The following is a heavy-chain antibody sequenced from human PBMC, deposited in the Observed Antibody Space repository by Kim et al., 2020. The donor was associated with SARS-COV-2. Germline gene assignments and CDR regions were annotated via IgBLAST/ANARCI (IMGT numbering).Heavy chain of an antibody. V-gene: IGHV3-48*04. D-gene: IGHD2-15*01. J-gene: IGHJ4*02. CDR2: ISSSSSTI. CDR1: GFTFSSYS. CDR3: ARWGYCSGGSCYMGLDY. Sequence: GGSLRLSCAASGFTFSSYSMNWVRQAPGKGLEWVSYISSSSSTIYYADSVKGRFTISRDNAKNSLYLQMNSLRAEDTAVYYCARWGYCSGGSCYMGLDYWGQGTLVTVSS.